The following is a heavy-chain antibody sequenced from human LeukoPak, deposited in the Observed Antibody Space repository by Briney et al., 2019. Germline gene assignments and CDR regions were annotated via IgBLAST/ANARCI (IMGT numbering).Heavy chain of an antibody. CDR1: GYTFTSYG. J-gene: IGHJ3*02. D-gene: IGHD3-10*01. CDR3: ARGARSRITMVRGAALEGDDAFDI. V-gene: IGHV1-18*01. Sequence: GASVKVSCKASGYTFTSYGISWVRQAPGQGLEWMGWISAYNGNTNYAQKLQGRVTMTTDTSTSTAYMELRSLRSDDTAVYYCARGARSRITMVRGAALEGDDAFDIWGQGTMVTVSS. CDR2: ISAYNGNT.